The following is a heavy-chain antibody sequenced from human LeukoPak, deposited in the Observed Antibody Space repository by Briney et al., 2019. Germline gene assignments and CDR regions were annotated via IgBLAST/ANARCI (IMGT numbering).Heavy chain of an antibody. CDR3: ARANCSGGSCYYYYGMDV. V-gene: IGHV1-69*13. Sequence: ASVKVSCKASGGTFSIYAISWVRQAPGQGLEWMGGIIPIFGTANYAQKFQGRVTITADESTSTAYMELSSLRSEDTAVYYCARANCSGGSCYYYYGMDVWGQGTTVTVSS. CDR2: IIPIFGTA. J-gene: IGHJ6*02. D-gene: IGHD2-15*01. CDR1: GGTFSIYA.